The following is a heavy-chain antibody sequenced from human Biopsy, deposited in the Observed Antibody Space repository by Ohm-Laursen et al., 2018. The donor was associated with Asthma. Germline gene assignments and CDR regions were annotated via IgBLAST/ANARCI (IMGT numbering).Heavy chain of an antibody. Sequence: TLSLTCTVSGGSIRSHDWTWIRLPPGKGLEYIGDVSHTGSTNYNPPLKSRVTMSLDTSKSQFSLRLTSVTPADTAVYYCARLADCSGGACYSYGWFDPWGQGTRVTVSS. CDR2: VSHTGST. CDR1: GGSIRSHD. V-gene: IGHV4-59*11. J-gene: IGHJ5*02. D-gene: IGHD2-15*01. CDR3: ARLADCSGGACYSYGWFDP.